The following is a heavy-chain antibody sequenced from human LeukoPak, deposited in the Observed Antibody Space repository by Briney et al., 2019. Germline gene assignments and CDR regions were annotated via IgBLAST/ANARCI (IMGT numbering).Heavy chain of an antibody. D-gene: IGHD6-13*01. Sequence: SQTLSLTCAISEDSVSSNSAAWNWIRQSPSRGLEWLGRTYYRSKWYNDYAVSVKSRITINPDTSKNQFSLQLNSVTPEDTAVYYCARAIRGNSSRPNYYYYGMDVWGQGTTVTVSS. CDR1: EDSVSSNSAA. V-gene: IGHV6-1*01. J-gene: IGHJ6*02. CDR2: TYYRSKWYN. CDR3: ARAIRGNSSRPNYYYYGMDV.